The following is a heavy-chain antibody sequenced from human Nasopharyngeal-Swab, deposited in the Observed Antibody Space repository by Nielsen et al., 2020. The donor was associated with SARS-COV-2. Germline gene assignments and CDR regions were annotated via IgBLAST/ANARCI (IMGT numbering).Heavy chain of an antibody. CDR3: ANHGYSSGLWGETYYYYGMDV. V-gene: IGHV3-21*01. D-gene: IGHD6-19*01. J-gene: IGHJ6*02. CDR2: ISSSSSYI. Sequence: GESLKISCAASGFTFSSYSMNWVRQAPGKGLEWVSSISSSSSYIYYADSVKGRFTISRDNAKNSLYLQMNSLRAEDTAVYYCANHGYSSGLWGETYYYYGMDVWGQGTTVTVSS. CDR1: GFTFSSYS.